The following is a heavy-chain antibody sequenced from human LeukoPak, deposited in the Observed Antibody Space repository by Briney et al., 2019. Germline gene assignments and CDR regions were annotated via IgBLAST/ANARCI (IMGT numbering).Heavy chain of an antibody. D-gene: IGHD1-1*01. CDR2: ISYDGSNK. J-gene: IGHJ4*02. Sequence: GGSLRLSCAASGFTFSSYAMHWVRQAPGKGLEWVAVISYDGSNKYYADSVKGRFTISRDNSKNTLYLQMNSLRAEDTAVYYCATPGSLTNYWGREPWSPSPQ. V-gene: IGHV3-30-3*01. CDR1: GFTFSSYA. CDR3: ATPGSLTNY.